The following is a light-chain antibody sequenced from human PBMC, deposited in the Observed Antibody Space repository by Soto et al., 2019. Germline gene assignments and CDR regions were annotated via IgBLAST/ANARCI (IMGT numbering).Light chain of an antibody. Sequence: EIVMTQSPATLSVSPGERATLSCRASQSVNSNLAWYQQKPGQAPRLLIYGASSRATGIPGRFSGSGSGTDFTLTISRLEPEDFAVYYCQQYGNAPFTFGPGTKVDIK. J-gene: IGKJ3*01. V-gene: IGKV3-15*01. CDR2: GAS. CDR3: QQYGNAPFT. CDR1: QSVNSN.